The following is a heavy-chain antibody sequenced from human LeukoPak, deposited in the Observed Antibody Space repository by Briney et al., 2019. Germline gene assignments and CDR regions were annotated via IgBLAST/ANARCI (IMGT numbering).Heavy chain of an antibody. CDR3: ARPNSGSDAFDI. CDR1: GGTFSSYA. CDR2: IIPILGIA. J-gene: IGHJ3*02. D-gene: IGHD1-26*01. Sequence: SVKVSCKASGGTFSSYAISWVRQAPGQGLEWMGRIIPILGIANYAQKFQGRVTITADKSTSTAYMELSSLRSEDTAVYYCARPNSGSDAFDIWGQGTMVTVSS. V-gene: IGHV1-69*04.